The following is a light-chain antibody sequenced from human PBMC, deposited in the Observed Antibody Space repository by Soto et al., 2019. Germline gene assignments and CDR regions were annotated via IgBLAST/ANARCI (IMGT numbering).Light chain of an antibody. J-gene: IGKJ4*01. Sequence: VLTQSPATLSLSPGETATLSCRASQSVSIYLAWYQQKPGQAPRLLIYDASNRATGIPARFSGSGSGTDFSLTNDSLEPEDSAVYYCQQPINWPLTFGGGTKVEIK. V-gene: IGKV3-11*01. CDR3: QQPINWPLT. CDR2: DAS. CDR1: QSVSIY.